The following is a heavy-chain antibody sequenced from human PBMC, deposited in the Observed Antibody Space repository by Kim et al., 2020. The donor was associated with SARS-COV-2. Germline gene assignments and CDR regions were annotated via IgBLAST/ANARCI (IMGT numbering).Heavy chain of an antibody. CDR1: GFTFSSYA. J-gene: IGHJ1*01. Sequence: GGSLRLSCAASGFTFSSYAMSWVRQAPGKGLEWVALISGSGGTTYHADSVKGRFTISRDNSKNTLYLQMNSLRAEDTALYYCAKGREGSGRTDFQHLGQGTLVTVSS. V-gene: IGHV3-23*01. CDR2: ISGSGGTT. D-gene: IGHD3-10*01. CDR3: AKGREGSGRTDFQH.